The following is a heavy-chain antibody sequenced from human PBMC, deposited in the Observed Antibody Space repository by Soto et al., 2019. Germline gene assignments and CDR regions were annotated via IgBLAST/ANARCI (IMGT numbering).Heavy chain of an antibody. CDR1: GGSISSYY. CDR2: IYYGGGT. J-gene: IGHJ4*02. Sequence: PSETLSLTCTVSGGSISSYYWNWIRQPPGKGLEWIGDIYYGGGTNYNPSLKSRVTLSVDTSKNQFSLKLSSVTAADTAVYYCASQYYYDSSGSQTFDYWGQGTQVTVPS. D-gene: IGHD3-22*01. CDR3: ASQYYYDSSGSQTFDY. V-gene: IGHV4-59*01.